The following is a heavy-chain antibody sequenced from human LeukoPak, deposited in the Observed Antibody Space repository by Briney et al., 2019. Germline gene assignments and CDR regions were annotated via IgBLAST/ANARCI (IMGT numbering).Heavy chain of an antibody. CDR3: ARGDPSGRPGIGFDY. V-gene: IGHV4-59*01. CDR1: GGSISSFY. J-gene: IGHJ4*02. CDR2: FHDSGGT. Sequence: SETLSLTCTVSGGSISSFYWSWLRQPPGKGLEWIGHFHDSGGTKYNPSLESRVAISVDTSKNHFSLMLNSVTAADTAVYYCARGDPSGRPGIGFDYWGQGTLVTVSS. D-gene: IGHD1-26*01.